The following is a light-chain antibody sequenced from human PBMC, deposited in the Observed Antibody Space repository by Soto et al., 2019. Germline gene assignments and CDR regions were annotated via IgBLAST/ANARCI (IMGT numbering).Light chain of an antibody. CDR2: QDS. CDR1: KLGDKY. CDR3: QAWESRTV. J-gene: IGLJ2*01. V-gene: IGLV3-1*01. Sequence: SYELTKPPSVSVSPEQPASITCSGEKLGDKYACWYQQKPGQSPVLVIYQDSKRPSGIPERFSGSNSGNTATLNISGTQAMDEAVYYCQAWESRTVFGGGTKVTVI.